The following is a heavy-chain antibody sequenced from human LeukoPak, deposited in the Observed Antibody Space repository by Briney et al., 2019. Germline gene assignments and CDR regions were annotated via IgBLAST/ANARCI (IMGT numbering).Heavy chain of an antibody. CDR1: GDSISSSSYY. CDR2: IYYSGAT. V-gene: IGHV4-39*07. D-gene: IGHD3-22*01. CDR3: AREPNRSYYYDSSIHPGFDP. Sequence: PSETLSLTCTVSGDSISSSSYYWGWVRQPPGKGLEWIGSIYYSGATYYDPSLKSRVTISVDTSKNQFSLKLSSVTAADTAVYYCAREPNRSYYYDSSIHPGFDPWGQGTLVTVSS. J-gene: IGHJ5*02.